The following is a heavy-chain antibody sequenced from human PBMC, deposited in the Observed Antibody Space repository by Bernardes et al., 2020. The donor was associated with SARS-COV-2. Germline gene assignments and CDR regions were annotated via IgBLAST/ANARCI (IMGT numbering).Heavy chain of an antibody. CDR1: GFSLSTSGVG. J-gene: IGHJ4*02. Sequence: SGPTLVKPTQTLTLTCTFSGFSLSTSGVGVGWIRQPPGKALEWLALIYWDDDKRYSPSLKSRLTITKDTSKNQVVLTMTNMDPVDTATYYCARRTWELLGPYFDYWGQGTLVTVSS. D-gene: IGHD1-26*01. V-gene: IGHV2-5*02. CDR3: ARRTWELLGPYFDY. CDR2: IYWDDDK.